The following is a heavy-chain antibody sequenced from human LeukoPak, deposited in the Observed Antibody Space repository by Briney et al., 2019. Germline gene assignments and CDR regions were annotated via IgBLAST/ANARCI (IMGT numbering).Heavy chain of an antibody. CDR3: ARVTMVRGVIAFFDY. CDR1: GYTFTGYY. J-gene: IGHJ4*02. CDR2: INPNSGGT. Sequence: ASVKVSCKASGYTFTGYYMHWVRQAPGQGLEWMGWINPNSGGTNYAQKFQGWVTMTRDTSISTAYMELSRLRSDDTAVYYCARVTMVRGVIAFFDYWGQGTLVTVSS. D-gene: IGHD3-10*01. V-gene: IGHV1-2*04.